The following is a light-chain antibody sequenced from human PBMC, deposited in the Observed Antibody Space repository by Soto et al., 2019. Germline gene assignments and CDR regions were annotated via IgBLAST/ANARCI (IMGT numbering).Light chain of an antibody. CDR3: QQYNNWPRMSVT. CDR2: GAS. CDR1: QSVSSN. J-gene: IGKJ1*01. Sequence: EIVMTQSPATLSVSPGERATLSCRASQSVSSNLAWYQQKPGQAPRLLIYGASTRATGIPARFSGSGSGTEFTLTISSLQSEDFAVYYGQQYNNWPRMSVTFGQGTKVEIK. V-gene: IGKV3-15*01.